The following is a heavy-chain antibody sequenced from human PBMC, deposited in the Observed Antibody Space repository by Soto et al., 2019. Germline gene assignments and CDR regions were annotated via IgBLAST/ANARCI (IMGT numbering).Heavy chain of an antibody. CDR1: GGSISSSSYF. CDR2: IYYSRST. V-gene: IGHV4-39*02. Sequence: PSETLSLTCTVSGGSISSSSYFWGWIRQPPGKGLEWIGTIYYSRSTYYNPSLKSRVTISVDTSKNQFSLKLTSVTAADTAVYYCARENLYASGYVTTSGWLDPWGQGTLVTVSS. J-gene: IGHJ5*02. D-gene: IGHD5-12*01. CDR3: ARENLYASGYVTTSGWLDP.